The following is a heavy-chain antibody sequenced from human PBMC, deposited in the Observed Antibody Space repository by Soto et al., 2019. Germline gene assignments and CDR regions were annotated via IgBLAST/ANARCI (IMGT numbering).Heavy chain of an antibody. Sequence: GGSLRLSWAASGFTFSSYAMHWVRQAPGKGLEWVAVISYDGSNKYYADSVKGRFTISRDNSKNTLYLQMNSLRAEDTAVYYCARDATRSYSSGWYGSDAFDIWGQGTMVTVSS. CDR3: ARDATRSYSSGWYGSDAFDI. CDR2: ISYDGSNK. J-gene: IGHJ3*02. CDR1: GFTFSSYA. V-gene: IGHV3-30-3*01. D-gene: IGHD6-19*01.